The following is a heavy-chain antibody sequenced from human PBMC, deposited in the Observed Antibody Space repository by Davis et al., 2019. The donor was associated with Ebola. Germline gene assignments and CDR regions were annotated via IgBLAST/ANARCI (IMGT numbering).Heavy chain of an antibody. CDR2: IIPLFATA. V-gene: IGHV1-69*13. J-gene: IGHJ4*02. CDR3: ARGRYYYDSSGYYHYYFDY. D-gene: IGHD3-22*01. CDR1: GGTFSSYT. Sequence: SVKVSCKASGGTFSSYTISWVRQAPGQGLEWMGGIIPLFATANYAQKFQGRVTITADESTSTAYMELSSLRSEDTAVYYCARGRYYYDSSGYYHYYFDYWGQGTLVTVSS.